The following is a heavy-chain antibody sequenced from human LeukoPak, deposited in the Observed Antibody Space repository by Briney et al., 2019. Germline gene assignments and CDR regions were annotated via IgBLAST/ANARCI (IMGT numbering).Heavy chain of an antibody. Sequence: GGSLRLSCAASGFTFSSYWMSWVRQAPGKGREGVANIKQDGREKYYVDSVKGRFTISRDNAKNSLYLQMNSLRAEDTAVYYCARYSSGWWSYYFDYWGQGTLVTVSS. CDR2: IKQDGREK. V-gene: IGHV3-7*01. CDR1: GFTFSSYW. J-gene: IGHJ4*02. D-gene: IGHD6-19*01. CDR3: ARYSSGWWSYYFDY.